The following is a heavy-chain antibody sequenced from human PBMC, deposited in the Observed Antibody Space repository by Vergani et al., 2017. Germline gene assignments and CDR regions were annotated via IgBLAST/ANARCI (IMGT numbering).Heavy chain of an antibody. J-gene: IGHJ4*02. D-gene: IGHD5-24*01. CDR1: GFTFDDYA. Sequence: EVQLVESGGGLVQPGRSLRLSCAASGFTFDDYAMHWVRQAPGKGLEWVANIKQDGSEKYYVDSVKGRFTISRDNAKNSLYLQMNSLRAEDTAVYYCAREEGDGYNDYWGQGTLVTVSS. CDR2: IKQDGSEK. CDR3: AREEGDGYNDY. V-gene: IGHV3-7*03.